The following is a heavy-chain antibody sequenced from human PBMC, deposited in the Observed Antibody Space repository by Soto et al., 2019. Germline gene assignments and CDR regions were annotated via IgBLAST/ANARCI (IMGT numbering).Heavy chain of an antibody. CDR1: GGSISSGDYY. D-gene: IGHD6-19*01. CDR2: IYYSGST. Sequence: PSETLSLTCTVSGGSISSGDYYWSWIRQPPGKGLEWIGYIYYSGSTYYNPSLKSRVTIPVDTSKNQFSLKLSSVTAADTAVYYCASALGGIAVAAAYYFDYWGQGTLVTVSS. J-gene: IGHJ4*02. CDR3: ASALGGIAVAAAYYFDY. V-gene: IGHV4-30-4*01.